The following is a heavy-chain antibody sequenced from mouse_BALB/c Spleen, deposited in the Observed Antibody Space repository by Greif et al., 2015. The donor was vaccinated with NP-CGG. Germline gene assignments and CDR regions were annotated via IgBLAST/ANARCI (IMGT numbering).Heavy chain of an antibody. J-gene: IGHJ3*01. CDR2: ISGGGSYT. Sequence: EVKLVESGGGLVKPGGSLKLSCAASGFTFSSYGMSWVRQTPEKRLEWVATISGGGSYTYYPDSVKGRFTISRDNAKNNLYLQMSSLRSEDTALYYCARHDYDAYWGQGTLVTVSA. CDR1: GFTFSSYG. V-gene: IGHV5-9-2*01. D-gene: IGHD2-4*01. CDR3: ARHDYDAY.